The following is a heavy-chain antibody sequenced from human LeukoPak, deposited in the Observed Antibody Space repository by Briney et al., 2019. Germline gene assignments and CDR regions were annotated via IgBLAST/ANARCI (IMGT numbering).Heavy chain of an antibody. J-gene: IGHJ3*02. CDR1: GFTFSSYS. CDR2: ISSSSSYI. V-gene: IGHV3-21*01. Sequence: SGGSLRLSCAASGFTFSSYSMNRVRQAPGKGLEWVSSISSSSSYIYYADSVKGRFTISRDNSKNTLYLQMNNLRAEDTAVYYCARDLKGDAFDIWGQGTMVTVSS. CDR3: ARDLKGDAFDI.